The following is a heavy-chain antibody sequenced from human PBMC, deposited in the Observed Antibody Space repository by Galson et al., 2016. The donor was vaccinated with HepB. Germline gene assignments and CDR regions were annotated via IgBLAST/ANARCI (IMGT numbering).Heavy chain of an antibody. CDR2: VSNSGNT. CDR1: GGSISRSGYY. D-gene: IGHD5/OR15-5a*01. Sequence: ETLSLTCAVSGGSISRSGYYWGWIRQPPGKGLEWIGTVSNSGNTHYNPSLKSRVTISIDTSNNQFSLRLTSVSAAETAIYYCVRPTFASVCLFDIWGQGTMVTVSS. CDR3: VRPTFASVCLFDI. J-gene: IGHJ3*02. V-gene: IGHV4-39*01.